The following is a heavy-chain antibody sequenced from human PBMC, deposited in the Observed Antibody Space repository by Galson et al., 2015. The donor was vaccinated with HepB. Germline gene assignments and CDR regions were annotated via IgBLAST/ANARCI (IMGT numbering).Heavy chain of an antibody. CDR1: GFTFSNAW. J-gene: IGHJ6*02. D-gene: IGHD2-2*01. Sequence: SLRLSCAASGFTFSNAWMSWVRQAPGKGLEWVGRIKSKTDGGTTDYAAPVKGRFTISRDDSKNTLYLQMNSLKTEDTAVYYCTTDIYCSSTSCSYYYYYGMDVWGQGTTVTVSS. CDR2: IKSKTDGGTT. V-gene: IGHV3-15*01. CDR3: TTDIYCSSTSCSYYYYYGMDV.